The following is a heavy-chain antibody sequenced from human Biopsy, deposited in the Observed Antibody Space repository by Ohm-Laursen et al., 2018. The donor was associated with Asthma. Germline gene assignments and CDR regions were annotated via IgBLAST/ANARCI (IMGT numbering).Heavy chain of an antibody. CDR2: ISFDGSNK. CDR1: GFTFSNYG. CDR3: AKDVFPGWELRRGPDY. D-gene: IGHD1-26*01. J-gene: IGHJ4*02. Sequence: SLRLSCAASGFTFSNYGMHWVRQAPGKGLEWVAVISFDGSNKNYTDSVKGRFTISRDNSRNTLHLQMNSLRAEDTEVYYCAKDVFPGWELRRGPDYWGQGTLVTVSS. V-gene: IGHV3-30*18.